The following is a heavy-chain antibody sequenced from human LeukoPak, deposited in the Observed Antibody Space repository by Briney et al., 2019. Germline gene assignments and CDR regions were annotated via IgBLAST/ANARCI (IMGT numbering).Heavy chain of an antibody. D-gene: IGHD6-13*01. Sequence: ASVTVSCKASGYTFTGYYMHLVRQAPGQGLEWIGLINPNSGGTDYAQKFQGRVTMTRDTSISTAYMELSRLRSDDTAVYYCARGAAAVDYWGQGTLVTVSS. V-gene: IGHV1-2*02. CDR3: ARGAAAVDY. CDR2: INPNSGGT. J-gene: IGHJ4*02. CDR1: GYTFTGYY.